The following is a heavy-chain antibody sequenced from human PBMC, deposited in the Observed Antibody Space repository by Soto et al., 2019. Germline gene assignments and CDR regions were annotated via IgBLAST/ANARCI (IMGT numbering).Heavy chain of an antibody. CDR1: GFTFSSYA. D-gene: IGHD3-3*01. J-gene: IGHJ4*02. Sequence: GGSLRLSCAASGFTFSSYAMSWVRQAPGKGLEWVSAISGSGGSTYYADSVKGRFTISRDNSKNTLYLQMNSLRAEDTAVYYCAKDNHQSYYDFWSGYFDYWGQGTLVTVSS. CDR3: AKDNHQSYYDFWSGYFDY. CDR2: ISGSGGST. V-gene: IGHV3-23*01.